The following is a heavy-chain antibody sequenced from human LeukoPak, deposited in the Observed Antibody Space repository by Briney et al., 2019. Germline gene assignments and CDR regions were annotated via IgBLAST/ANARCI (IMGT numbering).Heavy chain of an antibody. CDR3: ATWNSDWEFDC. J-gene: IGHJ4*02. D-gene: IGHD6-19*01. Sequence: PGGSLRLSCAASGFTFSNYWMTWVRQAPGQGLQWVAHIKQDGSETYYVDSVKGRFTISRDNAKTALYLEMNSLRAEDTAVYYCATWNSDWEFDCWGQGTLVSVAS. CDR2: IKQDGSET. CDR1: GFTFSNYW. V-gene: IGHV3-7*05.